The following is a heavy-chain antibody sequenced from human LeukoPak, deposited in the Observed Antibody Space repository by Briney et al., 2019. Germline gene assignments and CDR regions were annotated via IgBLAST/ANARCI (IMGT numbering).Heavy chain of an antibody. CDR1: GYTFTSYG. V-gene: IGHV1-18*01. J-gene: IGHJ4*02. D-gene: IGHD6-6*01. CDR3: ANGDAGRPSEGLDY. Sequence: ASVKVSCKASGYTFTSYGISWVRQAPGQGLEWMGWISAYNGNTNYAQKLQGRVTMTTDTSTSTAYMELRSLRSDDTAVYYCANGDAGRPSEGLDYWGRGTLVTVSS. CDR2: ISAYNGNT.